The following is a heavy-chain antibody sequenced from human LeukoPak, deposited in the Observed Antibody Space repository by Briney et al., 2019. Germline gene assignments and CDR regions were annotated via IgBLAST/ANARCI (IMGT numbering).Heavy chain of an antibody. CDR1: GFTFSSYW. CDR3: ARDSRYYYDSRNYDNVAFDM. Sequence: GGSLRLSCAASGFTFSSYWMHWVRQGPGKGLVWVSRISSDGRTTSYADSVKGRFTISRDNAKNTLYMQMNSLRVEDTAVYYCARDSRYYYDSRNYDNVAFDMWGQGTMVTVSS. CDR2: ISSDGRTT. D-gene: IGHD3-10*01. J-gene: IGHJ3*02. V-gene: IGHV3-74*01.